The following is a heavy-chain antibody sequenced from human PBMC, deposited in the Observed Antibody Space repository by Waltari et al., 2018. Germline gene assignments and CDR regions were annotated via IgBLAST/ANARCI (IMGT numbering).Heavy chain of an antibody. D-gene: IGHD3-10*01. CDR2: IKEDGRDI. Sequence: EVQLVESGGGLVQPGGSLRLSCAASGFTFSSFWMSWVREALGKGLEWVANIKEDGRDIYYVDAVKGRFTVSRDNAKNSLYLQMNSLRAEDTAVYYCARDSGIRTVDYWGQGTLVTVSS. V-gene: IGHV3-7*01. CDR3: ARDSGIRTVDY. J-gene: IGHJ4*02. CDR1: GFTFSSFW.